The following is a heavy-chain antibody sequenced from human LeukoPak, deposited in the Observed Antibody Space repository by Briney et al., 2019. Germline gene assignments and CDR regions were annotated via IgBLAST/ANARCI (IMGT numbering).Heavy chain of an antibody. V-gene: IGHV1-46*01. J-gene: IGHJ4*02. D-gene: IGHD3-10*01. Sequence: ASVKVSCKASGYTFTSDYLNRVRQAPGQWLERMGIINPSGGNTIYAKKFEGRVTMTRDTSISTAYMDLSRLRSDDTAVYYCARDRSYYGSGADWGQGTPVTVSS. CDR3: ARDRSYYGSGAD. CDR1: GYTFTSDY. CDR2: INPSGGNT.